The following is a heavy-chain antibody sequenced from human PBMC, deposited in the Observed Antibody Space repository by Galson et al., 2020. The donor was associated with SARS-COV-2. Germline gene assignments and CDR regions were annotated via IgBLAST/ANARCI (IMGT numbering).Heavy chain of an antibody. J-gene: IGHJ6*02. D-gene: IGHD5-18*01. CDR3: ARDEGIRGYNYGRLYYGLDV. V-gene: IGHV3-21*01. CDR1: GFPFSTYS. CDR2: ISTSSSYI. Sequence: GESLKISCAASGFPFSTYSMNWVRQAPGKGLAWVSSISTSSSYIYYADSAKGRFTISRDNVRNSLYLEMHSLRAEDTAIYYCARDEGIRGYNYGRLYYGLDVWGQGTTVTVSS.